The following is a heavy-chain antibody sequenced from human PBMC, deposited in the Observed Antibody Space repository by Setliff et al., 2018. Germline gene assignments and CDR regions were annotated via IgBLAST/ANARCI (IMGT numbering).Heavy chain of an antibody. V-gene: IGHV3-9*01. D-gene: IGHD3-10*01. CDR3: VKTHWDTWIRGAFDI. CDR2: ISWNSGSI. CDR1: GFTFDDYA. Sequence: SLRLSCAASGFTFDDYAMHWVRQAPGKGLEWVSGISWNSGSIGYADSVKGRFTISRDNAKNSLYLQMSSLRAEDTAVYYCVKTHWDTWIRGAFDIWGQGTMVTVSS. J-gene: IGHJ3*02.